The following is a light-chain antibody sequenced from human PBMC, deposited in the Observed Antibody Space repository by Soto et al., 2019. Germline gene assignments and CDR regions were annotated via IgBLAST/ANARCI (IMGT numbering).Light chain of an antibody. CDR3: QQRSNWPLT. CDR1: QSVSSN. J-gene: IGKJ4*01. V-gene: IGKV3-11*01. CDR2: DAS. Sequence: EIVLTQSPCTVSFAPWERATLSCRASQSVSSNLAWYQQKPGQAPRLLIYDASNRATGIPARFSGSGSGTDFTLTISSLEPEDFAVYYCQQRSNWPLTFGGGTEVDIK.